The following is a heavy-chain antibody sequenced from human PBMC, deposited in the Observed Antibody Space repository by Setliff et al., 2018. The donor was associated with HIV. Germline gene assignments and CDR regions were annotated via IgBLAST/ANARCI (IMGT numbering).Heavy chain of an antibody. Sequence: GSLRLSCAASGFSFRTYWMSWVRQAPGKGLEWVANMKYDGTEIYYVDAVKGRFTISRDNAKKSVFLHMNSLRGEDTAVYYCVREGEYFDYWGQGILVTVSS. D-gene: IGHD3-16*01. CDR2: MKYDGTEI. CDR1: GFSFRTYW. CDR3: VREGEYFDY. J-gene: IGHJ4*02. V-gene: IGHV3-7*01.